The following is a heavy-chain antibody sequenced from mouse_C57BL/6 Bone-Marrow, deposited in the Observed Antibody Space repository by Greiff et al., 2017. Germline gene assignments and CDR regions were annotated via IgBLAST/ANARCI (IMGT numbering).Heavy chain of an antibody. J-gene: IGHJ4*01. Sequence: VQLQQPGAELVKPGASVKLSCKASGYTFTNYWMHWVKQRPGQGLEWIGMMHPNGGSPDYNEKFKSEPTLSVDKSSRTAYMELSSLTSEDSAVYYCARTYDYDGYTMDYWGQGTSVTVSS. V-gene: IGHV1-64*01. CDR3: ARTYDYDGYTMDY. CDR1: GYTFTNYW. D-gene: IGHD2-4*01. CDR2: MHPNGGSP.